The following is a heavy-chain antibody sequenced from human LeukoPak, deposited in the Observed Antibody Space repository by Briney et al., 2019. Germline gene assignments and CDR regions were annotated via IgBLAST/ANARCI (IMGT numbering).Heavy chain of an antibody. D-gene: IGHD3-22*01. CDR1: GYTFTSYG. Sequence: ASVKVSCKASGYTFTSYGISWVRQSPGQGLEWMGWISAYNGNTNYAQKLQGRVTMTTDTSTSTAYMELRSLRSDDTAVYYCARDFPRTRVYYDSSGLDYWGQGTLVTVSS. V-gene: IGHV1-18*01. CDR3: ARDFPRTRVYYDSSGLDY. J-gene: IGHJ4*02. CDR2: ISAYNGNT.